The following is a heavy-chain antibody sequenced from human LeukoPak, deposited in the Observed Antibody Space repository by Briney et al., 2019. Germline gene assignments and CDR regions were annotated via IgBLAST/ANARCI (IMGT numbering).Heavy chain of an antibody. CDR3: ARDGDLTGTASYFDY. Sequence: GGSLRLSCAASGFTFSSYSMNWVRQAPGKGLEWVSSISSSSSYIYYADSVKGRFTVSRDNAKNAVYLQMNSLRAEDTAVYYCARDGDLTGTASYFDYWGQGTLVTVSS. CDR1: GFTFSSYS. J-gene: IGHJ4*02. D-gene: IGHD1-20*01. CDR2: ISSSSSYI. V-gene: IGHV3-21*01.